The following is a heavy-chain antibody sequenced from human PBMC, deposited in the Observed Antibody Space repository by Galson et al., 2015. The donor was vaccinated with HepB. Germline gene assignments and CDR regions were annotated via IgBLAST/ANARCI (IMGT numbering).Heavy chain of an antibody. J-gene: IGHJ5*02. Sequence: SLRLSCAASGFTVSSSYMSWVRQAPGKGLEWVAVMYTGGTTYYADSVKGRFTISRDSPKNTLYLQMNSLRAEDTAIYYCARDPGNWFDPWGPGTLVTVSS. CDR3: ARDPGNWFDP. CDR1: GFTVSSSY. V-gene: IGHV3-53*01. CDR2: MYTGGTT.